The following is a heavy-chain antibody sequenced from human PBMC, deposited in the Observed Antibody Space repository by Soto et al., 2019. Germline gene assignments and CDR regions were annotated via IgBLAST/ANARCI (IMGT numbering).Heavy chain of an antibody. J-gene: IGHJ4*02. Sequence: ASVKVSCKASGYTFTSYAMHWVRQAPGQRLEWMGWINAGNGNTKYSQKFQSRVTITGDTSASTAYMELSSLRSEDTAVYYCARSTLSGSGSYPYWGQGTLVTVSS. CDR1: GYTFTSYA. CDR3: ARSTLSGSGSYPY. CDR2: INAGNGNT. V-gene: IGHV1-3*01. D-gene: IGHD3-10*01.